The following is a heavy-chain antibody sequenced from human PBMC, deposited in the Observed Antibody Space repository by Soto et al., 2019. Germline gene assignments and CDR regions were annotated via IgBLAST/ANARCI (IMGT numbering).Heavy chain of an antibody. V-gene: IGHV3-30*03. CDR1: GFTFSSYG. D-gene: IGHD3-10*01. CDR3: ARDYYGTGSHLN. Sequence: PGGSLRLSCAASGFTFSSYGMHWVRQAPGKGLEWVAVISYDGSNKYYADSVKGRFTISRDNSKNTLYLQLHSLRVDDTAVYYCARDYYGTGSHLNWGQGALVTVSS. J-gene: IGHJ4*02. CDR2: ISYDGSNK.